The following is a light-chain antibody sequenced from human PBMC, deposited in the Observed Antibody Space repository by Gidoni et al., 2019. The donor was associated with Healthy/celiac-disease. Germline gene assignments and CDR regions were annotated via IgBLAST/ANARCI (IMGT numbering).Light chain of an antibody. CDR1: QSVSSY. J-gene: IGKJ4*01. Sequence: DIVLPQSPATLSLSPGERATLPCRASQSVSSYLAWYQQKPGQAPRLLIYDASNRATGIPARFSGSVSGTDFTLTISSLGPEDFAVYYCQQRSNWPLLTFGGGTKVEIK. CDR2: DAS. V-gene: IGKV3-11*01. CDR3: QQRSNWPLLT.